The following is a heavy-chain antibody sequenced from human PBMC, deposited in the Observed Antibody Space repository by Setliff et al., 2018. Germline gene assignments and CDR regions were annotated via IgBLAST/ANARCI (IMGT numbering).Heavy chain of an antibody. D-gene: IGHD5-12*01. CDR3: ARVGGLLVATMPFDY. Sequence: PSETLSLTCTVYGGSFTNYYWGWIRQSPGKGLEWIGNIFQSGITFYNPSLKSRGTMSLATSQNQFSLKFRSVTAADTAVCFCARVGGLLVATMPFDYWGQGTLVTVSS. J-gene: IGHJ4*02. CDR2: IFQSGIT. V-gene: IGHV4-34*12. CDR1: GGSFTNYY.